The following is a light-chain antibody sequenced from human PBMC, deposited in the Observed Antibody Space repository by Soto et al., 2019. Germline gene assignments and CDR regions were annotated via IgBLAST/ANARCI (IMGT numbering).Light chain of an antibody. CDR1: QSISSW. V-gene: IGKV1-5*01. J-gene: IGKJ4*01. CDR3: QQYNSYSLLT. CDR2: DAS. Sequence: DIQMTQSPSTLSASVGDRVTITCRARQSISSWLAWYQQKPGKAPKLLIYDASSLESGVPSRFSRSGSGTEFSLTISSLQPDDFATYYCQQYNSYSLLTFGGGTKVEIK.